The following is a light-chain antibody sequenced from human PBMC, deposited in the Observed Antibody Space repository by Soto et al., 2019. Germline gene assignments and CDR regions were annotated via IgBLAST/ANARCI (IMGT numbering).Light chain of an antibody. J-gene: IGLJ1*01. V-gene: IGLV2-14*01. CDR2: EVS. Sequence: QSALTQPASVSGSPGQSIAISCTGTSSDVGGYNYVSWYQQHPGKAPKLVIYEVSNRPSGVSNRFSGSKSGKTASLAISGLRSEDEADYYCASWDGSLSGHVFGTGTKVTVL. CDR1: SSDVGGYNY. CDR3: ASWDGSLSGHV.